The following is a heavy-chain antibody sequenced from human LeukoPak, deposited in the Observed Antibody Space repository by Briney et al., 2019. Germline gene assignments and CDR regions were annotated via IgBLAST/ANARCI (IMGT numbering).Heavy chain of an antibody. J-gene: IGHJ4*02. CDR3: AREVSDGMYRNFDS. D-gene: IGHD2-15*01. CDR1: GGSISSSSYY. V-gene: IGHV4-39*06. CDR2: IYYSGST. Sequence: SETLSLTCTVSGGSISSSSYYWGWIRQPPGKGLEWIGSIYYSGSTYYNPSLKSRVTISVDTSKNQFTLKLTSVTAADTAMYYCAREVSDGMYRNFDSWGQGTLVTVSS.